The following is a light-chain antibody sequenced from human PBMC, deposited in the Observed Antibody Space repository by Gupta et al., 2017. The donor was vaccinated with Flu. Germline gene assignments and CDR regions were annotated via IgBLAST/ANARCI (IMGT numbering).Light chain of an antibody. CDR2: DIS. V-gene: IGKV1-9*01. CDR3: QHLPSYPLT. Sequence: PPFPLAAVGDRVTITCRASQGIRSYLAWYQQKPGTAPNLLLYDISTLQPGVSSTFSGSGSVTEFTLTIISLHPADYATSYCQHLPSYPLTFGAGTKVELK. CDR1: QGIRSY. J-gene: IGKJ4*01.